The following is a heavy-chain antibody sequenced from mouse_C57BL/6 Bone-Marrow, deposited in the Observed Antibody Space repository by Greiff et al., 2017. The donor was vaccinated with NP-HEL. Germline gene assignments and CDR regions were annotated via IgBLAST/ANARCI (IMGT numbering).Heavy chain of an antibody. CDR2: IDPENGDT. CDR1: GFNIKDDY. CDR3: TTPFITTGFYAMDY. D-gene: IGHD1-1*01. J-gene: IGHJ4*01. V-gene: IGHV14-4*01. Sequence: EVQLQESGAELVRPGASVKLSCTASGFNIKDDYMHWVKQRPEQGLEWIGWIDPENGDTEYASKFQGKATITADTSSNTAYLQLSSLTSEDTAVYYCTTPFITTGFYAMDYWGQGTSVTVSS.